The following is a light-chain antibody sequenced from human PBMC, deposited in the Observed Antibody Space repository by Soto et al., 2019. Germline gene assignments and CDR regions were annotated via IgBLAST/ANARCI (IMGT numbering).Light chain of an antibody. V-gene: IGKV3-20*01. CDR1: QRVSSY. CDR2: SAS. CDR3: QQYGDSPLT. J-gene: IGKJ1*01. Sequence: EIVLTQCPATLSLSPGERATLSCRASQRVSSYLAWYQQKPGQAPRLLLHSASNRATAIPDRFSGSGVGTDFTLTITRLEPEDFAVYYCQQYGDSPLTFGPGTKVDI.